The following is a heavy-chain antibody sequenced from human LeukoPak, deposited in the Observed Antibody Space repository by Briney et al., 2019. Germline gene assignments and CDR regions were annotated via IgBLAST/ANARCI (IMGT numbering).Heavy chain of an antibody. CDR2: IKQDGGEK. D-gene: IGHD3-22*01. CDR3: ARDKYFDSTTYYPRFDY. CDR1: GFTFSSYW. J-gene: IGHJ4*02. Sequence: GGSLRLSCAASGFTFSSYWMSWVRQAPGKGLEWVANIKQDGGEKYYVDSVKGRFTISRDNAKTSLYLQMTSLRAEDTAVYYCARDKYFDSTTYYPRFDYWGQGILVTVSS. V-gene: IGHV3-7*04.